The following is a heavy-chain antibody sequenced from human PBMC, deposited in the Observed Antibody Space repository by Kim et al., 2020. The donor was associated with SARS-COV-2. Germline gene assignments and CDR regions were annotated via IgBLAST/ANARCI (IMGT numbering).Heavy chain of an antibody. CDR3: VKDREYCSGGTCYNGILDH. CDR2: ITHDGSKE. V-gene: IGHV3-30*18. J-gene: IGHJ4*02. CDR1: GFTFSNYA. Sequence: GGSLRLSCAASGFTFSNYAMHWVRQAPGKGLEWMAAITHDGSKEYYGDSVKGRFTISRDNSRNTLSLQMNSLRGEDTAVYSCVKDREYCSGGTCYNGILDHWGQGGLVTVSS. D-gene: IGHD2-15*01.